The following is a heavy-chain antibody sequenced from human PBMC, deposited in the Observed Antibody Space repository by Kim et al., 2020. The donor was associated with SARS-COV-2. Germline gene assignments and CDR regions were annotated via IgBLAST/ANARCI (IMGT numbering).Heavy chain of an antibody. CDR1: GGSISSSSYY. CDR3: ALLLWFGGIDY. J-gene: IGHJ4*02. V-gene: IGHV4-39*01. D-gene: IGHD3-10*01. CDR2: IYYSGST. Sequence: SETLSLTCTVSGGSISSSSYYWGWIRQPPGKGLEWIGSIYYSGSTYYNPSLKSRVTISVDTSKNQFSLKLSSLTAADTAVYCCALLLWFGGIDYWSQGTLVTVSS.